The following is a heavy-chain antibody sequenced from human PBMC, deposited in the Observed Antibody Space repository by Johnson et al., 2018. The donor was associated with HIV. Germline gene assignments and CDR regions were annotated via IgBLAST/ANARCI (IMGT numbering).Heavy chain of an antibody. J-gene: IGHJ3*02. Sequence: VLLVESGGGLVQSGGSLRLSCAASGFTFSSYWMSWVRQAPGTGLELVANIKQDGSEKYYVDSVKGRFAISRDNAKNSLYLQMNSLRVEDTAVYYCARGTRLGAPSNLDAFDIWGQGTKVTVSS. V-gene: IGHV3-7*01. CDR3: ARGTRLGAPSNLDAFDI. CDR2: IKQDGSEK. CDR1: GFTFSSYW. D-gene: IGHD1-7*01.